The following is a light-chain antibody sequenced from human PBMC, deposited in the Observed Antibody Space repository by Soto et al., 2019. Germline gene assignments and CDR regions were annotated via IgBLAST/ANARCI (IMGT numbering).Light chain of an antibody. CDR3: QQYENWPWT. J-gene: IGKJ1*01. Sequence: EIVMTQSPVTLSVSPGERATLSCRASQNINNNLAWYQQKAGQGPRLLIYAASTRATGTSARFSGSGSGTEFTLTISSLQSEDFAVYYCQQYENWPWTFGQGTKVEIK. V-gene: IGKV3-15*01. CDR1: QNINNN. CDR2: AAS.